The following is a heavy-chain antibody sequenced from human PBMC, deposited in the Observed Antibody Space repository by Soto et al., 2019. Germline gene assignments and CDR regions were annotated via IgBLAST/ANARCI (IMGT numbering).Heavy chain of an antibody. CDR1: GFTFSSYS. CDR2: ISSSSSTI. Sequence: EVQLVESGGGLVQPGGSLRLSCAASGFTFSSYSMNWVRQAPGKGLEWVSYISSSSSTIYYADSVKGRFTISRDNAKNSLYRQMNSLRAEDTAVYYCAPHSGYYDYWGQGTLVTVSS. D-gene: IGHD3-22*01. CDR3: APHSGYYDY. V-gene: IGHV3-48*01. J-gene: IGHJ4*02.